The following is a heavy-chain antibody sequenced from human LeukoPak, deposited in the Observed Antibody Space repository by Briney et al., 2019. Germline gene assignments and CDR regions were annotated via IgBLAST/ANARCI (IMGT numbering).Heavy chain of an antibody. Sequence: AAVKVSCKASGYTFTGYYMHCVRQAPGQGLEWMGWINPNSGGTNYAQKFQGRVTMTRDTSISTAYMELSRLRSDDTAVYYCARSLYYYDSSGPYYFDYWGQGTLVTVSS. D-gene: IGHD3-22*01. CDR1: GYTFTGYY. CDR3: ARSLYYYDSSGPYYFDY. V-gene: IGHV1-2*02. CDR2: INPNSGGT. J-gene: IGHJ4*02.